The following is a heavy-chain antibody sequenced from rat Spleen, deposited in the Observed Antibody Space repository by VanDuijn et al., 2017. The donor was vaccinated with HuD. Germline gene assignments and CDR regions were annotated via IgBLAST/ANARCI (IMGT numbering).Heavy chain of an antibody. CDR3: AREADKPFHYFDY. CDR1: GFILSDYY. J-gene: IGHJ2*01. Sequence: EVQLVESDGGLVHPGRSLKLSCAASGFILSDYYMAWVRQAPTKGLEWVASIFTGGGRTYYRDSVKGRFTISSDNAKNTLYLQMDSLKSEDTATCYCAREADKPFHYFDYWGQGVMVTVSS. D-gene: IGHD1-6*01. V-gene: IGHV5-25*01. CDR2: IFTGGGRT.